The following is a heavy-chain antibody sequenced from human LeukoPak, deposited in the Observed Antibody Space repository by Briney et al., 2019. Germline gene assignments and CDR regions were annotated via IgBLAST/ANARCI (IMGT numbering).Heavy chain of an antibody. CDR1: GGSISSYY. Sequence: SETLSLTCTVSGGSISSYYWSWFRQPPGKGLEWIGQIYTGGSTNYNPSLKSRVTMSVDTSKNQFSLKLSSVTAADTAVYYCAKGGIWFDPWGQGTLVTVSS. V-gene: IGHV4-4*07. CDR3: AKGGIWFDP. CDR2: IYTGGST. J-gene: IGHJ5*02. D-gene: IGHD3-16*01.